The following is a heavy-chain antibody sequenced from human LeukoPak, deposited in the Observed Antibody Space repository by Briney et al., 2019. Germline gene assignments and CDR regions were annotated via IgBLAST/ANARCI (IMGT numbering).Heavy chain of an antibody. CDR1: GFTFSSYS. Sequence: PGGSLRLSCAASGFTFSSYSMNWVRQAPGKGLEWVSSISSSSSYIYYADSVKGRFTISRDNAKNSLYLQMNSLRAEDTAVYYCARDCRPIVATIADHWGQGTLVTVSS. V-gene: IGHV3-21*01. J-gene: IGHJ4*02. CDR2: ISSSSSYI. CDR3: ARDCRPIVATIADH. D-gene: IGHD5-12*01.